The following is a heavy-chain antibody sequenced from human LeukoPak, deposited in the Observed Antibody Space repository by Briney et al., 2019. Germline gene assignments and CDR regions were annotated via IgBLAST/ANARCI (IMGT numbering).Heavy chain of an antibody. D-gene: IGHD2-15*01. V-gene: IGHV4-31*03. J-gene: IGHJ6*02. CDR3: ALGYCSGGNCPYYSYGMDV. CDR2: IYYSGAT. Sequence: PSQTLSLTCTVSGVSISTGGFLWTWIRQHPGKGLGWIGYIYYSGATSYNPSLQSRLTMSVDTSKNQFSLKLSSVTAADTAVYYCALGYCSGGNCPYYSYGMDVWGQGTTVTVSS. CDR1: GVSISTGGFL.